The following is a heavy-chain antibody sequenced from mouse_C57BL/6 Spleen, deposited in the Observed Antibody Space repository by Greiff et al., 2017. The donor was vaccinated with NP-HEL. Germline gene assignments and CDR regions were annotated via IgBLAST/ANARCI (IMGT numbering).Heavy chain of an antibody. J-gene: IGHJ4*01. Sequence: QVQLQQPGTELVKPGASVKLSCKASGYTFTSYWMHWVKQRPGQGLEWIGNINPSNGGTNYNEKFKSKATLTVDKSSSTAYMQLSSLTSEDSAVYYCARYRANWAYYYAMDYWGQGTSVTVSS. CDR3: ARYRANWAYYYAMDY. D-gene: IGHD4-1*01. V-gene: IGHV1-53*01. CDR1: GYTFTSYW. CDR2: INPSNGGT.